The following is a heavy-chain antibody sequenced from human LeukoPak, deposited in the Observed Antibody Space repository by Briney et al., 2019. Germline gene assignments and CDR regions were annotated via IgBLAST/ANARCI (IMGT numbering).Heavy chain of an antibody. CDR1: GFTFSDYW. CDR3: ASPNYGSHWGYFDY. D-gene: IGHD4-17*01. V-gene: IGHV3-7*01. J-gene: IGHJ4*02. CDR2: IRDDGSEK. Sequence: GGSLRLSCAASGFTFSDYWMLWVRQAPGKGPEWVANIRDDGSEKNYVDSVKGRFTISRDNAQMSLYLQMNSLRVDDTAVYYCASPNYGSHWGYFDYWGQGTLVTVSS.